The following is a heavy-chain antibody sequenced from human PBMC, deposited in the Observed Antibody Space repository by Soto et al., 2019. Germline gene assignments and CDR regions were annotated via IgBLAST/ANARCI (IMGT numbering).Heavy chain of an antibody. CDR1: GFTFSRYG. Sequence: QVQLVESGGGVVQPGRSLRLSCAASGFTFSRYGMHWVRQAPGKGLAWVAVISYDGTNIYYVDSVKGRFTISRDNSKNTLYLQMNSLRAEDTAVYYCAKDLRSRSGPFDYWGQGTLVTVSS. J-gene: IGHJ4*02. V-gene: IGHV3-30*18. CDR3: AKDLRSRSGPFDY. D-gene: IGHD6-25*01. CDR2: ISYDGTNI.